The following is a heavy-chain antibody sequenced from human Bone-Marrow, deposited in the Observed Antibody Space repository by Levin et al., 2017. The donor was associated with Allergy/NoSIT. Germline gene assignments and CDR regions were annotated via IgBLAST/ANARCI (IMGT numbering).Heavy chain of an antibody. CDR3: SRARVLRLIDY. CDR2: INIDGTTT. Sequence: GASVKVSCAVSGFTFSNYWMHWFRQAPGKGLVWVSRINIDGTTTNYADSVKGRFTVSRDNAKNTLFLQMNSLRAEDTAVYYCSRARVLRLIDYWGQGTLVTVSS. D-gene: IGHD3-10*01. V-gene: IGHV3-74*01. CDR1: GFTFSNYW. J-gene: IGHJ4*02.